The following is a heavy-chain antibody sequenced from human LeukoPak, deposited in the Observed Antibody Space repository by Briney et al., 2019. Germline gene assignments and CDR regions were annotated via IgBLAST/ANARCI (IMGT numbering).Heavy chain of an antibody. CDR3: AGGRLVATSKAVAIDY. V-gene: IGHV3-74*01. J-gene: IGHJ4*02. D-gene: IGHD5-12*01. CDR1: GFTFSAYW. CDR2: INTDGGSI. Sequence: GGSLRLSCAASGFTFSAYWMHWVRQAPGKGLVWVSRINTDGGSIRYADSVKGRFTISRDNAKNTVHLQMNNLRADDTAVYYCAGGRLVATSKAVAIDYWGQGTLVTVSS.